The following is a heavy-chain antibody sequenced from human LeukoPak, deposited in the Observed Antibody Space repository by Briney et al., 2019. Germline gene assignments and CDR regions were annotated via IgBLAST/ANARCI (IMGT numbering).Heavy chain of an antibody. D-gene: IGHD6-13*01. Sequence: PGGSLRLSCAASGFTFSSYAMSWVRQAPGKGLEWVSAISGSGGSTYYADSVKGRLTISRDNSKNTLYLQMNSLRAEDTAVYYCAKGGRFSYSSNWYEDYWGQGTLVTVSS. V-gene: IGHV3-23*01. J-gene: IGHJ4*02. CDR1: GFTFSSYA. CDR2: ISGSGGST. CDR3: AKGGRFSYSSNWYEDY.